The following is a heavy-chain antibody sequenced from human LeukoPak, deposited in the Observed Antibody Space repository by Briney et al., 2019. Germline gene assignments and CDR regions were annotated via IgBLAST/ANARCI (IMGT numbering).Heavy chain of an antibody. CDR1: GFTFSSYG. J-gene: IGHJ4*02. Sequence: GGSLRLSCAASGFTFSSYGMRWVRHAPLQGLEWVSTISGGGGSTYYADSVTGRFTFPTANYKPTPHLHIKSITSEDTAVSYIAKGGGPAGNNFDYWGQGTLVSVSS. CDR3: AKGGGPAGNNFDY. CDR2: ISGGGGST. D-gene: IGHD3-10*01. V-gene: IGHV3-23*01.